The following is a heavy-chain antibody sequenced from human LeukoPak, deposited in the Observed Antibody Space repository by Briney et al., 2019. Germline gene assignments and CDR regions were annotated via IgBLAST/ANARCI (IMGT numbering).Heavy chain of an antibody. CDR1: GYTFTGYY. J-gene: IGHJ2*01. V-gene: IGHV1-2*02. CDR3: ARGPTATWYFDL. CDR2: INPNSGGT. Sequence: ASVKVSCKASGYTFTGYYMHWVRQAPGQGLEWMGWINPNSGGTNYAQKFQGRVTMTRDTSISTAYMEVTRLRSDDTAVYYCARGPTATWYFDLWGRGTLVTVSS.